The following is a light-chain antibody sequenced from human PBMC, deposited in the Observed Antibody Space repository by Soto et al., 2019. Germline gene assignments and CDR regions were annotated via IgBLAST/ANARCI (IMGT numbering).Light chain of an antibody. V-gene: IGKV2-24*01. CDR2: KVS. J-gene: IGKJ2*01. Sequence: DIVLTPTPLSSPVTLGQPASISCRSSQSLVHSDGNTYLSWLQQRPGQPPRLLIYKVSNPLSGVPDRFSGSGAETDFTLEISRVEAEDVGVYYCMQATQYRPYTFGQGTKLEIK. CDR1: QSLVHSDGNTY. CDR3: MQATQYRPYT.